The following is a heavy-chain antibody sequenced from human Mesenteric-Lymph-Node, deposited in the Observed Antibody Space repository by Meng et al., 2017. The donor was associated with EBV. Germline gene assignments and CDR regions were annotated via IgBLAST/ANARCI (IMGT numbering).Heavy chain of an antibody. Sequence: VRLPESGPGLVKPSETLSLTCTVSGGSVSSTSYYWSWIRQPPGKRLEWIGYVYYSGSTNYNPSLKSRVTISVDTSKNQFSLNLYSVTAADTAVYYCARENPARGNWFDPWGQGALVTVSS. J-gene: IGHJ5*02. V-gene: IGHV4-61*01. D-gene: IGHD3-10*01. CDR2: VYYSGST. CDR1: GGSVSSTSYY. CDR3: ARENPARGNWFDP.